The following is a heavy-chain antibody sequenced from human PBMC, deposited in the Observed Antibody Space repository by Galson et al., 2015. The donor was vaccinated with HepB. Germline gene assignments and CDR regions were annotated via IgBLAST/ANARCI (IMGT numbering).Heavy chain of an antibody. CDR3: ARGGAGYSYGYAGDY. D-gene: IGHD5-18*01. V-gene: IGHV1-18*01. Sequence: SVKVSCKASGYTFTRYGIGWVRQAPGQGLEWMGWISAYNGNTNYAQKLQGRVTMTTDTSTSTAYMELRSLRSDDTAVYYCARGGAGYSYGYAGDYWGQGTLVTVSS. J-gene: IGHJ4*02. CDR2: ISAYNGNT. CDR1: GYTFTRYG.